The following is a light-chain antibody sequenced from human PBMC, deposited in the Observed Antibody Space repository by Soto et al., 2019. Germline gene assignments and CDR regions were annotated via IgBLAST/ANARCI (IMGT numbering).Light chain of an antibody. CDR3: HQYGSSPWT. CDR1: QSVSRSS. V-gene: IGKV3-20*01. J-gene: IGKJ1*01. CDR2: GAS. Sequence: EIVLTQSPGTLSLSPGKRATLSCRASQSVSRSSLAWYQQRPGQAPRLLIYGASRRASGIPDRFSGTGTGTDFILTISRLEPEDFAVYYCHQYGSSPWTFGPGTKVEV.